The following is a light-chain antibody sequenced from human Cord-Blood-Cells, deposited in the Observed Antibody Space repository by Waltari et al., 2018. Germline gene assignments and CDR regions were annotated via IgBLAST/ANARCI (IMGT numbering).Light chain of an antibody. V-gene: IGKV1-8*01. CDR1: QGISSY. J-gene: IGKJ5*01. Sequence: AIRMTQSPSSFSASTGDRVTITCRASQGISSYLAWYQQKPGKAPKLLIYAASTLQSGVPSRFSGSGSGRDFTLTHSGLQSDYFATYSCQQYYSYLITCRQGTRLEIK. CDR2: AAS. CDR3: QQYYSYLIT.